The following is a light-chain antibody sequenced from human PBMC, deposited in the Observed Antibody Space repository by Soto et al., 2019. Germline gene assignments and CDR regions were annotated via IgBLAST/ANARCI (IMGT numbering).Light chain of an antibody. Sequence: QAVVTQEASLTVSPGGTVTLNCGSSTGAVTSNHHPYWFQQKAGQAPRTLIYDTSNKHSWTPARFSGSLLGDKAALTLSGAQPEDEAQYYCLLSYNAARVFGGGTKVTVL. CDR3: LLSYNAARV. CDR1: TGAVTSNHH. CDR2: DTS. V-gene: IGLV7-46*01. J-gene: IGLJ2*01.